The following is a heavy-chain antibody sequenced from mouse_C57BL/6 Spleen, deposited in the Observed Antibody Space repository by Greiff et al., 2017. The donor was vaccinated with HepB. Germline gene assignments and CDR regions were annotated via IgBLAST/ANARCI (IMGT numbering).Heavy chain of an antibody. D-gene: IGHD3-2*02. CDR2: IRLKSDNYAQ. J-gene: IGHJ2*01. Sequence: EVKVEESGGGLVQPGGSMKLSCVASGFTFSNYWMNWVRQSPEKGLEWVAPIRLKSDNYAQHYEVAGKGRFTIARDDSNSSVYLQMNNLRAEDTGIYYCTAQLRLRGFDYWGQGTTLTVSS. CDR3: TAQLRLRGFDY. V-gene: IGHV6-3*01. CDR1: GFTFSNYW.